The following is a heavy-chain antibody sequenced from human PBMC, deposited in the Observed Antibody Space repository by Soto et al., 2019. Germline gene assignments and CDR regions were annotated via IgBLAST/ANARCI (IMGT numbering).Heavy chain of an antibody. CDR3: ARGSPFLPV. J-gene: IGHJ4*02. Sequence: GGSLRLSCAASGFTFSKYWMSWVRQAPGKGLEWVANIKQDGSEKYYVDSVRGRFTISRDNTKGSLYLQMNSLRAEDTAVYYCARGSPFLPVWGQGTLVTVSS. CDR2: IKQDGSEK. D-gene: IGHD3-16*01. V-gene: IGHV3-7*03. CDR1: GFTFSKYW.